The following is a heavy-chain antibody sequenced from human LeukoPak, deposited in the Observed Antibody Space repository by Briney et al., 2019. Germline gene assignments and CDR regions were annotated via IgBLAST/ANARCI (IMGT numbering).Heavy chain of an antibody. CDR3: AKGVLRYFDY. Sequence: PGGPLRLSCAASGFTFTSYAMSWVRQAPGKGLEWVSVISGSGGSTYYADSVKGRFTISRDNSRNTLYLQMNSLRAEDTAVYYCAKGVLRYFDYWGQGTLVAVSS. J-gene: IGHJ4*02. CDR1: GFTFTSYA. CDR2: ISGSGGST. V-gene: IGHV3-23*01. D-gene: IGHD3-9*01.